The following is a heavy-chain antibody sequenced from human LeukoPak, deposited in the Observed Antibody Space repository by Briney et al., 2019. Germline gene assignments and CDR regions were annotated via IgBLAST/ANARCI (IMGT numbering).Heavy chain of an antibody. Sequence: SETLSLTCTVSGYSISSGYYWGWIRQPPGKGLEWIGSIYHSGSTYYNPSLKSRVTISADTSKNQFSLKLSSVTAADTAVYYCARSYCSGGSCYSVDYWGQGTLVTVSS. CDR2: IYHSGST. V-gene: IGHV4-38-2*02. J-gene: IGHJ4*02. CDR1: GYSISSGYY. D-gene: IGHD2-15*01. CDR3: ARSYCSGGSCYSVDY.